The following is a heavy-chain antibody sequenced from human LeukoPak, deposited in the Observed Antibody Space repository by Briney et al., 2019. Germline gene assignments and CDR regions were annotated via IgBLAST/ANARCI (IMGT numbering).Heavy chain of an antibody. Sequence: PGGSLRLSSAPSGFTFSSFAMSWVRQAPGKGLGWVSAISGSGGSTYYADSVKGRFTISRDNSKNTMYLQMNSLRAEDTAVYYCAKEIYCSGGTCYSDSFDIWGQGTMVTVSS. CDR1: GFTFSSFA. V-gene: IGHV3-23*01. D-gene: IGHD2-15*01. CDR3: AKEIYCSGGTCYSDSFDI. J-gene: IGHJ3*02. CDR2: ISGSGGST.